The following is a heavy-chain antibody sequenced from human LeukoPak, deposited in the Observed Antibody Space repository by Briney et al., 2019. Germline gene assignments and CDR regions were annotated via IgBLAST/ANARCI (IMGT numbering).Heavy chain of an antibody. Sequence: GGSLRLSCTASGFIFSDYSIHWVRQAPGKGLEWVSSISTGSTYKYFADSVKGRLTISRDNAKNSLYLQMNSLRAEDSAVYYCARGPTLIGVAGTWPLDYWGQGTLVTVSS. J-gene: IGHJ4*02. V-gene: IGHV3-21*06. CDR3: ARGPTLIGVAGTWPLDY. CDR1: GFIFSDYS. CDR2: ISTGSTYK. D-gene: IGHD6-19*01.